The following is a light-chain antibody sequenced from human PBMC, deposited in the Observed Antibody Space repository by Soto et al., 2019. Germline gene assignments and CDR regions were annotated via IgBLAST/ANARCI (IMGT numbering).Light chain of an antibody. CDR2: EVS. J-gene: IGLJ1*01. CDR3: NSYTSTTTPYV. Sequence: QSALTQPASVSGSPGQSITISCTGTSSDVGGYNYVSWYQQLPGKAPKLMIYEVSNRPSGVSIRFSGSKSGNTASLTISGLRAEDEADDFCNSYTSTTTPYVFGTGTKVTVL. CDR1: SSDVGGYNY. V-gene: IGLV2-14*01.